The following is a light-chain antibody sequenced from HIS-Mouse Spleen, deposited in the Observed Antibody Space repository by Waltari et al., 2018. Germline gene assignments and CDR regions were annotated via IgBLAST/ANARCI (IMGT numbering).Light chain of an antibody. J-gene: IGLJ2*01. CDR2: DVS. CDR1: RSDAGGYIY. V-gene: IGLV2-14*03. Sequence: QSALSQPAPASGSPGQQTPTPSTGTRSDAGGYIYVSWYQQHPGKAPKLMIYDVSNRPSGVSNRFSGSKSGNTASLTISGLQAEDEADYYCSSYTSSSTVVFGGGTKLTVL. CDR3: SSYTSSSTVV.